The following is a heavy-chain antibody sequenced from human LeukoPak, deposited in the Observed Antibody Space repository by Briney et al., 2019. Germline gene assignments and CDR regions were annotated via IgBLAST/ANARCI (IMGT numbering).Heavy chain of an antibody. D-gene: IGHD3-9*01. Sequence: SETLSLTCTVSGGTISSYYWSWIRQPPGKGLEGIGYIYYSGSTNYNPSLKSRVTISVDTSKNQFSLKLSSATAADTAVYYGARATGDILAASVAFVIWGQGTMVTVSS. CDR1: GGTISSYY. CDR2: IYYSGST. CDR3: ARATGDILAASVAFVI. J-gene: IGHJ3*02. V-gene: IGHV4-59*08.